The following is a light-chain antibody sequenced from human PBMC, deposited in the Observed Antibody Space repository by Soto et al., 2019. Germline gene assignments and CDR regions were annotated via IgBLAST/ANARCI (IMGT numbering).Light chain of an antibody. J-gene: IGKJ1*01. Sequence: DIQMTQSPSSLSASVGDRVTITCRASQSISSYLNWYQQKPGKAPKLLIYATSNFQSGVPSRFSGSGSGTDFTLTISSLQPEDVATYYCQQSYSTPRTFGQGTKVEIK. CDR3: QQSYSTPRT. V-gene: IGKV1-39*01. CDR2: ATS. CDR1: QSISSY.